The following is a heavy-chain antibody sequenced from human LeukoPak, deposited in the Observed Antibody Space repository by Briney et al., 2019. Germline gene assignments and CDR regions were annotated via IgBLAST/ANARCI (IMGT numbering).Heavy chain of an antibody. V-gene: IGHV5-51*01. CDR3: ARHLATVTASRQYYYYGMDV. CDR2: IYPVDSDI. D-gene: IGHD4-17*01. Sequence: GESLKISCKASGYSFTFTKNWIGWVRQVPGKGLEWMGIIYPVDSDIRYNPSFQGQATISVDKSISTTYLQWSSLKASDTAIYYCARHLATVTASRQYYYYGMDVWGQGTTVTVSS. CDR1: GYSFTFTKNW. J-gene: IGHJ6*02.